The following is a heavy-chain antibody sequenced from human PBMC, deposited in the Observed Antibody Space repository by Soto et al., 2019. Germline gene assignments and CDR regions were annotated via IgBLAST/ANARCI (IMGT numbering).Heavy chain of an antibody. Sequence: ASSVKVSCKASGYTFTSYGISWVRQAPGQGLEWMGWISAYNGNTNYAQKLQGRVTMTTDTSTSTAYMELRSLRSDDTAVYYCARALPPVDGIPYDYWGQGTLVTVSS. CDR3: ARALPPVDGIPYDY. CDR2: ISAYNGNT. V-gene: IGHV1-18*01. D-gene: IGHD6-19*01. J-gene: IGHJ4*02. CDR1: GYTFTSYG.